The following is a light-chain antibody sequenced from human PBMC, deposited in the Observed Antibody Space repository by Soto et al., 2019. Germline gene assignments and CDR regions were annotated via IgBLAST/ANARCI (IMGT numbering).Light chain of an antibody. CDR1: SSNIGSNT. Sequence: QSVLTQPPSASGTPGQRVTISCSGSSSNIGSNTVNWYQQLPGTAPKLLIDNNNQRPSGVPDRFSGSKSGTSASLAIGGLQSEDEADYYCAAWDDSLNGLVFGTGTKVTVL. J-gene: IGLJ1*01. CDR3: AAWDDSLNGLV. V-gene: IGLV1-44*01. CDR2: NNN.